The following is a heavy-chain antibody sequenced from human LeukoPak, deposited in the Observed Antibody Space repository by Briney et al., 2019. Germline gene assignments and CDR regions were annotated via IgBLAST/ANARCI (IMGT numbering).Heavy chain of an antibody. V-gene: IGHV3-11*01. Sequence: PGGSLRLSCAASGFTFSDYYMSWIRQAPGKGLEWVSYISSSGSTIYYADSVKGRFTISRDNAKNSLYLLMNSLRAEDTAVYYCARFAEEDFGYFDYWGQGTLVTVSS. J-gene: IGHJ4*02. D-gene: IGHD3-3*01. CDR1: GFTFSDYY. CDR2: ISSSGSTI. CDR3: ARFAEEDFGYFDY.